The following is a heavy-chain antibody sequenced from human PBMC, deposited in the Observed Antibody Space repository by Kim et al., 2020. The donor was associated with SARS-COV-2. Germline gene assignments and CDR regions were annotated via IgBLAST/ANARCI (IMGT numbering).Heavy chain of an antibody. CDR1: GGSISSYY. CDR2: IYYSGST. J-gene: IGHJ4*02. V-gene: IGHV4-59*13. Sequence: SETLSLTCTVSGGSISSYYWSWIRQPPGKGLEWIGYIYYSGSTNYNPSLKSRVTISVDTSKNQFSLKLSSVTAADTAVYYCARAPRGAAAGTFYFDYWGQGTLVTVSS. CDR3: ARAPRGAAAGTFYFDY. D-gene: IGHD6-13*01.